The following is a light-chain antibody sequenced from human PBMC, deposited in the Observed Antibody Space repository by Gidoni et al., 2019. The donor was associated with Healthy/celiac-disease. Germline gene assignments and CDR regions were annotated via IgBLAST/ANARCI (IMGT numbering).Light chain of an antibody. J-gene: IGLJ2*01. Sequence: QSVLTQPPSVSGAPGQRVTISCTGSSSNTGAGYAVHWYQQLPGTAPKLPIYGNSNRPSGVPDRFSGSKSCTSASLAITGLQAEDEADYYCQSYDSSLSGWEVFGGGTKLTVL. V-gene: IGLV1-40*01. CDR1: SSNTGAGYA. CDR2: GNS. CDR3: QSYDSSLSGWEV.